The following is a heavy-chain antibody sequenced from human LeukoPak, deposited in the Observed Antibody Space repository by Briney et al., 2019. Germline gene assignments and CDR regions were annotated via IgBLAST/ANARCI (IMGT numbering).Heavy chain of an antibody. CDR1: GGSISSSSYY. Sequence: PSETLSLTCTVSGGSISSSSYYWGWIRQPPGKGLEWIGSIYYSGSTNYNPSLKSRVTISVDTSKNQFSLKLSSVTAADTAVYYCAREDLVLGATDYWGQGTLVTVSS. CDR3: AREDLVLGATDY. CDR2: IYYSGST. D-gene: IGHD1-26*01. J-gene: IGHJ4*02. V-gene: IGHV4-39*07.